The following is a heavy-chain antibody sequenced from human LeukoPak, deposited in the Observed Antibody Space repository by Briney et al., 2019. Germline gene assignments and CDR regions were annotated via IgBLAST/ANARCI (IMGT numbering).Heavy chain of an antibody. D-gene: IGHD2-8*01. CDR1: GFTFSSYS. CDR2: ISSSSSYI. J-gene: IGHJ4*02. Sequence: GGSLRLSCAASGFTFSSYSMNWVRQAPGKGLEWVSSISSSSSYIYYADSVKGRFTISRDNAKNSLYLQMNSLRAEDTAVYYCARARIGYCTNGVCLDNYLYYFDYWGQGTLVTVSS. V-gene: IGHV3-21*01. CDR3: ARARIGYCTNGVCLDNYLYYFDY.